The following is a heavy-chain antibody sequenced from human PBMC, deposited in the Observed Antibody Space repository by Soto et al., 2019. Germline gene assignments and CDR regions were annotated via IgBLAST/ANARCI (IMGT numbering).Heavy chain of an antibody. J-gene: IGHJ4*02. CDR1: GFTLNTYS. V-gene: IGHV3-30*10. Sequence: PGGSLRLSCSVSGFTLNTYSMHWVRQAPGKGLEWVAVVSFDGVNKHYRDSVKGRFTISRDIAKNMLYLQMTSPRLEDTALYYCARDPDLIEAAGNYFDYWGQGTLVTVSS. D-gene: IGHD6-13*01. CDR2: VSFDGVNK. CDR3: ARDPDLIEAAGNYFDY.